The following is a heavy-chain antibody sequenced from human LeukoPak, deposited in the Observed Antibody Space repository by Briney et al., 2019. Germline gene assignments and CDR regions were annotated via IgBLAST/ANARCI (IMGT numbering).Heavy chain of an antibody. CDR2: TYYRSKWYN. D-gene: IGHD5-24*01. CDR3: ARGGQGDGYSADDAFDI. V-gene: IGHV6-1*01. Sequence: SQTLSLTCAISGDSVSSNSAAWNWIRQSPSRGLESLGRTYYRSKWYNDYAVSVKSRITINPDTSKNQFSLQLNSVTPEDTAVYYCARGGQGDGYSADDAFDIWGQGTMVTVSS. J-gene: IGHJ3*02. CDR1: GDSVSSNSAA.